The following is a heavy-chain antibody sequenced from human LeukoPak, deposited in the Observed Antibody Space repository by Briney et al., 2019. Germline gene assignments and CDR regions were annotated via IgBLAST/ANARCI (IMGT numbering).Heavy chain of an antibody. CDR1: GGTFSTYA. V-gene: IGHV1-69*04. J-gene: IGHJ5*02. CDR2: IVPLVGIP. D-gene: IGHD3-10*01. Sequence: SVKVSCKASGGTFSTYAITWVRQAPGQGLEWMGRIVPLVGIPNYAQKFQGRVTMTTDTSTSTAYMELRSLRSDDTAVYFCARRPLTMVRGVSYNWFDPWGQGTLVTVSS. CDR3: ARRPLTMVRGVSYNWFDP.